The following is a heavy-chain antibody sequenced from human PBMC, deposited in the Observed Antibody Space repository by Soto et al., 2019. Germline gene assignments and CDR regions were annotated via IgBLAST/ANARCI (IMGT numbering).Heavy chain of an antibody. CDR3: AANWNFGLNF. CDR2: ISSSLGHT. CDR1: GFDFSDFH. D-gene: IGHD1-1*01. V-gene: IGHV3-11*03. Sequence: PGGSLRLSCVASGFDFSDFHISWVRQAPGKGLEWISYISSSLGHTDYAESVKGRFTISRDNAKSSVFLEMSDLRSDDTAVYYCAANWNFGLNFWGQGTPVTVSS. J-gene: IGHJ1*01.